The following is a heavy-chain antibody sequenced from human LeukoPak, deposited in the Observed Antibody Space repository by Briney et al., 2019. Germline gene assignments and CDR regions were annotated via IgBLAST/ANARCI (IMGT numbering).Heavy chain of an antibody. Sequence: ASVTVSCTASGYTFTSYYMHWVRQAPGQGLEWMGIINPSGGSTSYAQKFQGRVTMTRDTSTSTVYMELSSLRSEDTAVYYCARDIARGADYWGQGTLVTVSS. J-gene: IGHJ4*02. D-gene: IGHD6-13*01. CDR2: INPSGGST. CDR1: GYTFTSYY. V-gene: IGHV1-46*01. CDR3: ARDIARGADY.